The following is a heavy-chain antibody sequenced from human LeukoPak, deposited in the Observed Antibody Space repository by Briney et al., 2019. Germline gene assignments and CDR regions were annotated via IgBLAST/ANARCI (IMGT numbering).Heavy chain of an antibody. V-gene: IGHV3-30*04. Sequence: GRSLRLSCAASGFTFSSYAMHWVRQAPGKGLEWVAVISYDGSNKYYADSVKGRFTISRDNSKNTLYLRMNSLRAEDTAVYYCARDSGYSSSWYSYYYYGMDVWGQGTTVTVSS. CDR2: ISYDGSNK. CDR3: ARDSGYSSSWYSYYYYGMDV. J-gene: IGHJ6*02. CDR1: GFTFSSYA. D-gene: IGHD6-13*01.